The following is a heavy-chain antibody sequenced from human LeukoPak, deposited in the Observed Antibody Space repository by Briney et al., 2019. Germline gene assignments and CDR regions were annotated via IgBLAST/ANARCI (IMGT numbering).Heavy chain of an antibody. V-gene: IGHV3-23*01. Sequence: GRSLRLSCAASGFTFSSYAMSWVRRAPGKGLEWVSGISGSGGSTYYADSVKGRFTISRDNSKNTLYLQMNSLRAEDTAVYYCAKRQVSSGWATYYYYGMDVWAKGPRSPSP. D-gene: IGHD6-19*01. CDR1: GFTFSSYA. CDR2: ISGSGGST. CDR3: AKRQVSSGWATYYYYGMDV. J-gene: IGHJ6*02.